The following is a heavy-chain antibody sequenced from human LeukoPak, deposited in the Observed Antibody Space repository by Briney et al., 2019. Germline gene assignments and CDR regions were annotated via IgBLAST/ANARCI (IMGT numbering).Heavy chain of an antibody. CDR3: AKASLGYCSGGSYFFDY. V-gene: IGHV3-9*01. CDR2: ISWNSGSI. D-gene: IGHD2-15*01. CDR1: GFTFDDYA. J-gene: IGHJ4*02. Sequence: PGGSLRLSCAASGFTFDDYAMHWVRQAPGKGLEWVSGISWNSGSIGYADSVKGRFTISRDNAKNSLYLQMNSLRAEDTALYYCAKASLGYCSGGSYFFDYWGQGTLVTVSS.